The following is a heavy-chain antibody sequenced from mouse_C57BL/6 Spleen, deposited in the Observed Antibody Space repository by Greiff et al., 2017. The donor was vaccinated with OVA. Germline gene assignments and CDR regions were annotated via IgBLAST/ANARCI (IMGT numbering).Heavy chain of an antibody. CDR1: GFNIKAYY. D-gene: IGHD2-1*01. V-gene: IGHV14-2*01. CDR2: IAPEDGET. CDR3: ARYGKAFAY. J-gene: IGHJ3*01. Sequence: VQLQQSGAELVKPGASVKLSCTASGFNIKAYYMHWVKQRPEQGLEWIGRIAPEDGETKYAPKFPGKATITADTSSNTAYLQLSRRTSEDTAVYYWARYGKAFAYWGQGTLVTVSA.